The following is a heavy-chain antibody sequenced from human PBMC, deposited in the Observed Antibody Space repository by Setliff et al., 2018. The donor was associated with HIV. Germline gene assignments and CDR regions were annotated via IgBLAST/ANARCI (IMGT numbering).Heavy chain of an antibody. CDR2: IWFDGSYK. CDR3: ARWGSGSYERVFDY. D-gene: IGHD1-26*01. CDR1: GFNFNSYG. Sequence: SCAASGFNFNSYGMHWVRQAPGKGLEWVAVIWFDGSYKYYVDSVKGRFTISRDNANNLVYLQMNSLRVEDTAVYFCARWGSGSYERVFDYWGQGMLVTVSS. V-gene: IGHV3-33*01. J-gene: IGHJ4*02.